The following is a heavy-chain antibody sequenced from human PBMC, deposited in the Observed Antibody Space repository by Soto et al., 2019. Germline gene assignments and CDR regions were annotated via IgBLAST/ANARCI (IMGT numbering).Heavy chain of an antibody. CDR3: VRWLSCSSTSCSPKGYYFDY. Sequence: QVQLQESGPGLVKPSGTLSLTCAVSGGSISSSNWWSWVRQPPGKGLEWIGEIYHSGSTNYNPSLKSRVTISVDKSKNQFSLKLSSVTAADTAVYYCVRWLSCSSTSCSPKGYYFDYWGQGTLVTVSS. D-gene: IGHD2-2*01. J-gene: IGHJ4*02. CDR1: GGSISSSNW. V-gene: IGHV4-4*02. CDR2: IYHSGST.